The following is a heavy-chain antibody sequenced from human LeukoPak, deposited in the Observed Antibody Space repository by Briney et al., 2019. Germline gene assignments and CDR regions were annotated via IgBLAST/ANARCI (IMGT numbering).Heavy chain of an antibody. CDR3: ARAYDSSGCFDY. J-gene: IGHJ4*02. Sequence: SETLSLTCTVSGGSISSYYWSWLRQPPGKGLEWIGYIYYSGSTNYNPSLKSRVTISVDTSKNQFSLKLSSVTAADTAVYYCARAYDSSGCFDYWGQGTLVTVSS. D-gene: IGHD3-22*01. CDR1: GGSISSYY. CDR2: IYYSGST. V-gene: IGHV4-59*01.